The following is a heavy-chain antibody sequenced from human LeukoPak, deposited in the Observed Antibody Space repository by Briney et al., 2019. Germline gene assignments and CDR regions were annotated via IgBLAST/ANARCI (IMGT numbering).Heavy chain of an antibody. V-gene: IGHV5-51*01. CDR2: VSPGDSDT. CDR1: GYSFTSNW. Sequence: PGESLKISCQGSGYSFTSNWIGWVRQMPGKGLEWLGFVSPGDSDTRYSPSFQGQVTITADKSITTAYLQWNSLKASDTAMYYCAKYSGPYNSSWVEDWGQGTLVTVSS. CDR3: AKYSGPYNSSWVED. D-gene: IGHD1-1*01. J-gene: IGHJ4*02.